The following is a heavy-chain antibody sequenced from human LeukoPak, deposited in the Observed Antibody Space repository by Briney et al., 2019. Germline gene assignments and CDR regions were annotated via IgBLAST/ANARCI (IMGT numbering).Heavy chain of an antibody. CDR3: AKDLNTVVMQYFDY. V-gene: IGHV3-30*02. CDR1: GFPFSSYG. Sequence: GGSLRLSWTGSGFPFSSYGMHWVRQTPGRGLEWVAFIRYDGKTEYYADSVKGRFTIAREDSHSTVHLHMKDLRPDDAAVYFCAKDLNTVVMQYFDYWGQGTLVSVSS. J-gene: IGHJ4*02. CDR2: IRYDGKTE. D-gene: IGHD2-21*01.